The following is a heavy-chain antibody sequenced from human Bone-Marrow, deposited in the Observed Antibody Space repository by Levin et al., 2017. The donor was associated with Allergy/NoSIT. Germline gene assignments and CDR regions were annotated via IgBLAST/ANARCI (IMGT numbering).Heavy chain of an antibody. D-gene: IGHD2-21*01. J-gene: IGHJ3*02. Sequence: SETLSLTCTVSGGSIRGSSYYWGWLRQSPGKGLEWIGSMSDSGSTYTKPSLKSRVTISIDTSKNHFSLRLKSVTAADTAVDYCARGIQYKGSILFLHDIFDIWGQGTMVTVSS. CDR1: GGSIRGSSYY. V-gene: IGHV4-39*02. CDR3: ARGIQYKGSILFLHDIFDI. CDR2: MSDSGST.